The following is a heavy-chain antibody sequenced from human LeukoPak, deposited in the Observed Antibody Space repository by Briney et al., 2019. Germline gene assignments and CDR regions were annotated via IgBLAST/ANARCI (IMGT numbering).Heavy chain of an antibody. CDR2: ISAGSDTI. J-gene: IGHJ5*01. CDR3: ARDGGLYVATPPDS. V-gene: IGHV3-48*04. D-gene: IGHD5-12*01. Sequence: GGSLRLSCAASGFTFSSYGMHWVRQAPGKGLEWVSYISAGSDTIYYTDSVKGRFTISRDNAKNSLYLQMNSLRAEDTAVYYCARDGGLYVATPPDSWGQGTLVTVSS. CDR1: GFTFSSYG.